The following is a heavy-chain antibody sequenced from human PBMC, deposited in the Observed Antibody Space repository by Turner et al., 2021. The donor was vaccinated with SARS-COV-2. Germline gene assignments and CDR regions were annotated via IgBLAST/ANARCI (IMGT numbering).Heavy chain of an antibody. CDR3: AKVYSYAVLDY. CDR1: GFAFSTYG. V-gene: IGHV3-23*01. D-gene: IGHD5-18*01. CDR2: ISGSGGRT. J-gene: IGHJ4*02. Sequence: EVQLLESGGGLVQPGGSLRLSCAASGFAFSTYGMSWVRQAPGKGLEWVSSISGSGGRTHYVDSVKGRFTISRDNSKNTVYLQMNSLRTEDTAVYYGAKVYSYAVLDYWGQGTLLTVSS.